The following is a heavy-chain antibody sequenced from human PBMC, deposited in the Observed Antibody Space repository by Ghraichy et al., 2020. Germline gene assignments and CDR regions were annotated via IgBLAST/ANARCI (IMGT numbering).Heavy chain of an antibody. Sequence: ETLSLTCAASGFTFSSYWMHWVRQAPGKGLVWVSRVNTDGSSTSYADSVKGRFTISRDNAKNTLYLQMDSLRAEDTAVYYCARVLTVTTEGWGQGTLVAVSS. J-gene: IGHJ4*02. CDR1: GFTFSSYW. V-gene: IGHV3-74*01. D-gene: IGHD4-17*01. CDR3: ARVLTVTTEG. CDR2: VNTDGSST.